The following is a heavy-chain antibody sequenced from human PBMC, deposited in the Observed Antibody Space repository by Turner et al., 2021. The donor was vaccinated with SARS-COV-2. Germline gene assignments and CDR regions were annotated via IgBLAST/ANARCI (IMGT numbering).Heavy chain of an antibody. J-gene: IGHJ4*02. Sequence: QVQLVHSGAEVKKPGASVRVSCKASGYTFTSYDINWVRQATGQGLEGMGWMNPNSGNTGYAQKFQGRVTMTRNTSISTAYMELSSLRSEDTAVYYCARTFTAMVRVDYWGQGTLVTVSS. CDR1: GYTFTSYD. D-gene: IGHD5-18*01. V-gene: IGHV1-8*01. CDR3: ARTFTAMVRVDY. CDR2: MNPNSGNT.